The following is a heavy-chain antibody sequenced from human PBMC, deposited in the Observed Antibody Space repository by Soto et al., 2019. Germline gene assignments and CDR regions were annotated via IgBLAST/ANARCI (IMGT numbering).Heavy chain of an antibody. V-gene: IGHV4-39*07. J-gene: IGHJ6*02. CDR3: ARDLWGYCGTDCYPLDV. Sequence: PSETLSLTCTVSGGSISSSSYYWGWIRQPPGKGLEWIGCIYYSGSTYYNPSLKSRVTISVDTPKNQFSLKLSSVTAADTAVYYCARDLWGYCGTDCYPLDVWGQGTTVTVSS. CDR1: GGSISSSSYY. CDR2: IYYSGST. D-gene: IGHD2-21*02.